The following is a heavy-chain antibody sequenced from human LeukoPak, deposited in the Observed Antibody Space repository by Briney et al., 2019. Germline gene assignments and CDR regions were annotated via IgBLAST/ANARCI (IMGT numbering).Heavy chain of an antibody. CDR2: IYTDGGT. V-gene: IGHV4-4*09. CDR3: ARLPTGGLFEP. Sequence: SETLSLTCTVSGGSISTYYWSWIRHPPGKGLEWIGYIYTDGGTNYCPSLKSRVTISVGTSKNQFSLKLKSVTAADTAVYYCARLPTGGLFEPLGQGTLVTVSS. CDR1: GGSISTYY. J-gene: IGHJ5*02. D-gene: IGHD3-10*01.